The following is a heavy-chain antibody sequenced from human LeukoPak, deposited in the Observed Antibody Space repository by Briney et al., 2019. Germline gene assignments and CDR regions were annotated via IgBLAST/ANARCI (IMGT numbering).Heavy chain of an antibody. CDR1: GFTVSSKY. J-gene: IGHJ4*02. CDR3: ALYSSAWYAVY. V-gene: IGHV3-66*01. D-gene: IGHD6-19*01. CDR2: IHLGGTI. Sequence: PGGSLRLSCAASGFTVSSKYMGWVRQAPGKGLEWVSVIHLGGTIYYADSVKGTFTISRDNSKNTLYLEMNTVRVEDTAVYYCALYSSAWYAVYWGQGTLVTVSS.